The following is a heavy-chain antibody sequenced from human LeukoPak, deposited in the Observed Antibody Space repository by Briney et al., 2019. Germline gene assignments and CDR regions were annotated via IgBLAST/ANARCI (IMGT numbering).Heavy chain of an antibody. CDR1: GFTFSDYY. D-gene: IGHD2-2*01. CDR2: ISSSGSTI. CDR3: ARDHRPNIVVVPAASKGLNAFDI. V-gene: IGHV3-11*01. Sequence: GGSLRLSCAASGFTFSDYYISWIRQAPGKGLEWVSYISSSGSTIYYADSVKGRFTISRDNAKNSLYLQMNSLRAEDTAVYYCARDHRPNIVVVPAASKGLNAFDIWGQGTMVTVSS. J-gene: IGHJ3*02.